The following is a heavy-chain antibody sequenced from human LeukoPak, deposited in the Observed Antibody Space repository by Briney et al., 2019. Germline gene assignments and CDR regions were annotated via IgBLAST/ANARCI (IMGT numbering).Heavy chain of an antibody. CDR2: ISSTSGFT. V-gene: IGHV3-11*06. J-gene: IGHJ4*02. D-gene: IGHD6-13*01. Sequence: PGGSLRLSCAASGFTFSDYYMTWIRRAPGKGLEWVSYISSTSGFTRYADSVTGRFTISRDNAKNSLYLQMNSLRAEDTAVYFCARVGSIVAAGTVDYWGQGTLVTVSS. CDR3: ARVGSIVAAGTVDY. CDR1: GFTFSDYY.